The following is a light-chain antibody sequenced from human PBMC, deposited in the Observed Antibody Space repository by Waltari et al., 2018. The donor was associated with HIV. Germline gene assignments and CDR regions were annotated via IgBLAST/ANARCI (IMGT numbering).Light chain of an antibody. V-gene: IGKV3-20*01. CDR2: GAS. CDR1: QSLSSTY. J-gene: IGKJ2*01. CDR3: QHYDTSSYT. Sequence: EVVLTQSPDTLSLSPGEKGTLSCTASQSLSSTYLAWYQQTPGQAPRLLIYGASNRASGVPDRCSGSGSRTYFTLTISRLEPEDFAVYYCQHYDTSSYTFGQGT.